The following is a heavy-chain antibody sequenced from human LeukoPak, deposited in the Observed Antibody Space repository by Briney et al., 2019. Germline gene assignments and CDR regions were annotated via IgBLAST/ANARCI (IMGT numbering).Heavy chain of an antibody. CDR2: IYTSGCT. D-gene: IGHD1-26*01. CDR1: GGSISSGSYY. J-gene: IGHJ2*01. CDR3: ARDRSGSRYWYFDL. Sequence: SQTLSLTCTVSGGSISSGSYYWSWIRQPAGKGLEWIGRIYTSGCTNYNPSLKSRVTISVDTSKNQFSLKLSSVTAADTAVYYCARDRSGSRYWYFDLWGRGTPVTVSS. V-gene: IGHV4-61*02.